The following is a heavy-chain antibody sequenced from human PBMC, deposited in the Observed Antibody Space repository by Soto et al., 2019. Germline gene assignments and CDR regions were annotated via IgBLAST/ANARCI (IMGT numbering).Heavy chain of an antibody. CDR3: AKDPRLSLGRIITGTTFDY. CDR2: ISGSGGST. D-gene: IGHD1-7*01. J-gene: IGHJ4*02. Sequence: GGSLRLSCAASGFTFSSYAMSWVRQAPGKGLEWVSAISGSGGSTYYADSVKGRFTISRDNSKNTLYLQMNSLRAEDTAVYYCAKDPRLSLGRIITGTTFDYWGQGTLVTVSS. V-gene: IGHV3-23*01. CDR1: GFTFSSYA.